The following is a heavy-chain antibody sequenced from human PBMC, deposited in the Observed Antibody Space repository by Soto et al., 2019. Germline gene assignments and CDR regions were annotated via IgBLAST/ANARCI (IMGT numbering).Heavy chain of an antibody. CDR2: ISGSGGST. CDR3: AKMITAGIGAPFNWFAF. V-gene: IGHV3-23*01. CDR1: GFSFCSYA. J-gene: IGHJ5*01. D-gene: IGHD3-16*01. Sequence: WGSLRLSCASSGFSFCSYAMSGVRQAQGKGLEWVSAISGSGGSTYYADSVKGRFTISRDNSKNTLYLQMNSLRAEDTAVYYCAKMITAGIGAPFNWFAFWRQRTLVTVSS.